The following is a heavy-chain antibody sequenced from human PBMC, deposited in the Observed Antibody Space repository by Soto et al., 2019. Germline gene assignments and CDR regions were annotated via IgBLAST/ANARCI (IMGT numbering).Heavy chain of an antibody. CDR3: ARDPCYYGMDV. CDR1: GYTFTSYA. J-gene: IGHJ6*02. CDR2: INAGNGNT. Sequence: ASVKVSCKASGYTFTSYAMHWVRQAPGQRLEWMGWINAGNGNTKYSQKFQGRVTITRDTSASTAYMGLSSLRSEDTAVYYCARDPCYYGMDVWGQGTTVTVSS. V-gene: IGHV1-3*01.